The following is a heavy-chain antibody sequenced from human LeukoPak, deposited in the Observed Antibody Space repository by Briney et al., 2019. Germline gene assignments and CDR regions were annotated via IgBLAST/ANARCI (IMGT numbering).Heavy chain of an antibody. Sequence: GGSLRLSCAASGFTFSSYEMNWVRQAPGKGLAWVSSISSSSSSIYYADSVKGRFTISRDNAKNSLYLQMNSLRAEDTAVYYCARASGDIVETATMGSYWGQGTLVTVSS. V-gene: IGHV3-48*03. CDR3: ARASGDIVETATMGSY. J-gene: IGHJ4*02. CDR1: GFTFSSYE. CDR2: ISSSSSSI. D-gene: IGHD5-18*01.